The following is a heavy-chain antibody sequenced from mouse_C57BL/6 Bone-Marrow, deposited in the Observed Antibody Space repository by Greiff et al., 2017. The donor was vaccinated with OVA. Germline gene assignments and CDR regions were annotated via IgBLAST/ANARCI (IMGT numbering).Heavy chain of an antibody. D-gene: IGHD1-1*01. CDR2: IYPGSGST. CDR3: ARGVITTVYFDY. Sequence: VQLQQPGAELVKPGASVKMSCKASGYTFTSYWITWVKQRPGQGLEWIGDIYPGSGSTNYNEKFKSKATLTVDTSSSTAYMQLSSLTSEDSAVYYCARGVITTVYFDYWGQGTTLTVSS. V-gene: IGHV1-55*01. J-gene: IGHJ2*01. CDR1: GYTFTSYW.